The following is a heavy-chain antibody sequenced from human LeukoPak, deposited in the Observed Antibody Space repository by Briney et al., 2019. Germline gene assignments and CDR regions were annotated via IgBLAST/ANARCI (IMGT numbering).Heavy chain of an antibody. CDR2: INPNGGST. Sequence: ASVKVSCKASGYTFTSYYMHWVRQAPGQGLEWMGIINPNGGSTSYAQKFQGRVTMTRDTSTSTAYMELSSLRPEDTAAYYCARAMGRKWFDFWGQGDLVSVSS. CDR3: ARAMGRKWFDF. V-gene: IGHV1-46*01. D-gene: IGHD5-18*01. CDR1: GYTFTSYY. J-gene: IGHJ5*01.